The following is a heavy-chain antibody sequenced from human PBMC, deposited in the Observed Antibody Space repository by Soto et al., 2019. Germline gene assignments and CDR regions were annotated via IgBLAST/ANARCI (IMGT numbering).Heavy chain of an antibody. J-gene: IGHJ4*02. D-gene: IGHD4-17*01. CDR2: INNGGGA. Sequence: ASVKVSCKASQYTFSNFYLHWVRQAPGQRPEWMGWINNGGGAIYAQKFQGRVTMTRDTSTSTVYMELSSLRSEDTAVYYCASTADSLRPPFDYWGQGTLVTVPQ. CDR1: QYTFSNFY. V-gene: IGHV1-46*01. CDR3: ASTADSLRPPFDY.